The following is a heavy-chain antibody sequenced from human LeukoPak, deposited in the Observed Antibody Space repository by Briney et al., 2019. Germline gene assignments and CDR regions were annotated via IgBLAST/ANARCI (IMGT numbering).Heavy chain of an antibody. D-gene: IGHD3-22*01. CDR3: ARAPYYYDSSGYSAFDI. J-gene: IGHJ3*02. CDR1: GGSISSYY. V-gene: IGHV4-4*07. CDR2: IYTSGST. Sequence: PSETLSLTCTVSGGSISSYYWSWIRQPAGKGLEWIGRIYTSGSTNYNPSLKSRVTMSVDTSKNQFSLKLSSVTAADTAVYYCARAPYYYDSSGYSAFDIWGRGTMVTVSS.